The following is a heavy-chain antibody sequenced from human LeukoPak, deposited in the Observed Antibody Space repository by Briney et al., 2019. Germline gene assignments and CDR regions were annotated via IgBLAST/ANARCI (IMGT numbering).Heavy chain of an antibody. CDR1: GGSISSYH. Sequence: SETLSLTCTVSGGSISSYHWSWIRQPAGKGLEWIGRIYTSGSTNYNPSLKSRVTMSVDTSKNQFSLKLSSVTAADTAVYYCAKSGYNNYYYYYYGMDVWGQGTTVTVSS. D-gene: IGHD3-3*01. CDR2: IYTSGST. CDR3: AKSGYNNYYYYYYGMDV. V-gene: IGHV4-4*07. J-gene: IGHJ6*02.